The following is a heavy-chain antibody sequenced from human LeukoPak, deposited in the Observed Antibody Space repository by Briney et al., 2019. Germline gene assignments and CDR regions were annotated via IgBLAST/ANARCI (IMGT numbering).Heavy chain of an antibody. V-gene: IGHV3-33*01. CDR3: ARARNDYDSNGFSALDY. D-gene: IGHD3-22*01. CDR1: GFTFSSYG. CDR2: MEYDGSNI. J-gene: IGHJ4*02. Sequence: PGGSLRLSCAASGFTFSSYGMHWVRQAPGKGLDWVAVMEYDGSNIYHGDSVKGRFTVSRDNSKNTLYLQMNSLRAEDTAVYYCARARNDYDSNGFSALDYWGQGTLVTVS.